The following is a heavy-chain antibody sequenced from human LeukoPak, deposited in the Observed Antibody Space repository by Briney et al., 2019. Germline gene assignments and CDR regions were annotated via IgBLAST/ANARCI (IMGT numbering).Heavy chain of an antibody. J-gene: IGHJ4*02. Sequence: SVKVSCKASGGTFSSYAISWVRQAPGQGLEWMGGIIPIFGTANYAQKFQGRVTITTDESTSTAYMELSSLRSEDTAVYYCAKQSAGVTTGYFDYWGQGTLVTVSS. CDR1: GGTFSSYA. CDR2: IIPIFGTA. V-gene: IGHV1-69*05. D-gene: IGHD1-26*01. CDR3: AKQSAGVTTGYFDY.